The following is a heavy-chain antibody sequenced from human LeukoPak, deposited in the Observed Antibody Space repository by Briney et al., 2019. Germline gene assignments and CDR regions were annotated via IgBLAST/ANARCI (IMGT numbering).Heavy chain of an antibody. J-gene: IGHJ5*02. CDR1: GGSISSSSYY. D-gene: IGHD4-17*01. CDR2: IYYTGNT. CDR3: ARRRLGETTTANWFDP. V-gene: IGHV4-39*01. Sequence: SETLSLTCTVSGGSISSSSYYWGWIRQPPGKGREWIASIYYTGNTHYNPSLKSRVTISVDTSNNQFSLKLNSVTAADTAVYYCARRRLGETTTANWFDPWGPGTLVTVSS.